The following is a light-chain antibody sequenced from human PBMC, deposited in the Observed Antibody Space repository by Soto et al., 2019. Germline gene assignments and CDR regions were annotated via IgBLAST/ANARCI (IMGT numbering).Light chain of an antibody. Sequence: EIVMTQSPATLSVSPGERATLSCRASQRVNTNLAWYQQKPGQAPRLLIYGASTRATGVPARFSGSGSGTEFTLTISSLQSEDFAVYYCQQRSSWPITFGQGTRLEIK. CDR2: GAS. CDR3: QQRSSWPIT. V-gene: IGKV3-15*01. CDR1: QRVNTN. J-gene: IGKJ5*01.